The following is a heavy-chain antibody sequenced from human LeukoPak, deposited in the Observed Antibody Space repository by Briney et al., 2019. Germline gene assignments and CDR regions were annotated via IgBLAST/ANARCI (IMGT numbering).Heavy chain of an antibody. V-gene: IGHV1-69*04. D-gene: IGHD3-3*02. CDR2: IIPILGIA. CDR3: ASGLMSIRFDY. J-gene: IGHJ4*02. CDR1: GGTFISYA. Sequence: SVKVSCKASGGTFISYAISWVRQAPGQGLEWMGRIIPILGIANYAQKFQGRVTITADKSTSTAYMELSSLRSEDTAVYYCASGLMSIRFDYWGQGTLVTVSS.